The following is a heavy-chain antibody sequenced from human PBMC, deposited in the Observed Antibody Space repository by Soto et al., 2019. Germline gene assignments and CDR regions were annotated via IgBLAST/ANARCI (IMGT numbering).Heavy chain of an antibody. CDR1: GFTFSSYA. J-gene: IGHJ4*02. D-gene: IGHD3-10*01. CDR3: AKDPLWFGESHFDY. V-gene: IGHV3-23*01. Sequence: PWGSLRLSCAASGFTFSSYAMSWVRQAPWKWLEWVSAISGSGGSTYYADSVKVRFTISRDNSKNTLYLQMNSLRAEDTAVYYCAKDPLWFGESHFDYWGQGTLVTVSS. CDR2: ISGSGGST.